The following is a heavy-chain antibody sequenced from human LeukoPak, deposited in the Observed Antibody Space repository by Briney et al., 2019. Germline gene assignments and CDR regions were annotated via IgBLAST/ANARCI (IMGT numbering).Heavy chain of an antibody. V-gene: IGHV4-39*07. CDR1: GGSISSSLYY. D-gene: IGHD6-13*01. J-gene: IGHJ4*02. Sequence: PSETLSLTCSVSGGSISSSLYYWGWIRQPPGKGLEWIGSIYYRGTTYYNPSLKSRVTISVDTSKNQFSLKLISVTAADTAVYYCTRDAGLAAAGTNCWGQGTLVTVSS. CDR2: IYYRGTT. CDR3: TRDAGLAAAGTNC.